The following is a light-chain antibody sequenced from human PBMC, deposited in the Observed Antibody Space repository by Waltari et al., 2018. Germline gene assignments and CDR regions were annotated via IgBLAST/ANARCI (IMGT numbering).Light chain of an antibody. J-gene: IGLJ2*01. CDR3: QAWDSITSHVV. CDR2: QDN. CDR1: KLGDLY. V-gene: IGLV3-1*01. Sequence: SYELTQPPSVSVSPGQTASITCSGDKLGDLYACWYQQKPGQSPVLVIYQDNRRPSGTPERFSGSNAGNTATLTISGTQAMDEADEYCQAWDSITSHVVFGGGTKLTVL.